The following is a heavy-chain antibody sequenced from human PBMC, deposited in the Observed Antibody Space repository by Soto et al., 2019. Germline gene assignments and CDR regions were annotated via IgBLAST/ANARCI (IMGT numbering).Heavy chain of an antibody. V-gene: IGHV4-59*01. D-gene: IGHD3-22*01. Sequence: QVQLQGSGPGLVKPSETLSLTCAVSGGSISGYYLNWIRQPPGKGLEWIGYIYYSGSTNYNPSLKSRVTISVDTSKNRFSLKLSSVTAADTAVYYCARSTGYYYVDFDYWGQGTLVTVSS. J-gene: IGHJ4*02. CDR3: ARSTGYYYVDFDY. CDR1: GGSISGYY. CDR2: IYYSGST.